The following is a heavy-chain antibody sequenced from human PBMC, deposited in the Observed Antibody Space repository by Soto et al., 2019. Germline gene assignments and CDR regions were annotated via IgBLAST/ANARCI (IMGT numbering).Heavy chain of an antibody. J-gene: IGHJ4*02. V-gene: IGHV3-21*01. D-gene: IGHD3-3*01. CDR3: AREALSVGEWLLIPFYYFDY. CDR1: GFTFSSYS. Sequence: GGSLRLSCAASGFTFSSYSMNWVRQAPGKGLEWVSSISSSSSYIYYADSVKGRFTISRDNAKNSLYLQMNSLRAEDTAVYYCAREALSVGEWLLIPFYYFDYWGQGTLVTVSS. CDR2: ISSSSSYI.